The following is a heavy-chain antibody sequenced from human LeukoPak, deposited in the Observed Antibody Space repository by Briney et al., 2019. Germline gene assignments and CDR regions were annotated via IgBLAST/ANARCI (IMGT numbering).Heavy chain of an antibody. CDR2: ISTSSSYI. V-gene: IGHV3-21*01. CDR1: GFTFSSYN. Sequence: GGSLRLSCAASGFTFSSYNMNWVRQAPGKGLEWVSSISTSSSYIYYADSVKGRFTISRDNAKNSLYLQMNSLRTEDTALYYCARDLGHDFLTGYYSGNFDYWGQGTLVTVSS. D-gene: IGHD3-9*01. CDR3: ARDLGHDFLTGYYSGNFDY. J-gene: IGHJ4*02.